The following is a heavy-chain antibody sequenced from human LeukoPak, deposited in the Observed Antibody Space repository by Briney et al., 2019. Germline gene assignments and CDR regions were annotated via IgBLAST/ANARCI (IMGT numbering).Heavy chain of an antibody. Sequence: SETLSLTCTVSGGSISSSSYYWGWIRQPPGKGLEWIGNIYYSGSTYYNPSLKSRVPISVDTSKNQFSLKLNSVTAADTAVYYCARSVHMSAPFDVGGQGTLVTVSS. CDR2: IYYSGST. V-gene: IGHV4-39*01. CDR1: GGSISSSSYY. J-gene: IGHJ4*02. D-gene: IGHD2-21*01. CDR3: ARSVHMSAPFDV.